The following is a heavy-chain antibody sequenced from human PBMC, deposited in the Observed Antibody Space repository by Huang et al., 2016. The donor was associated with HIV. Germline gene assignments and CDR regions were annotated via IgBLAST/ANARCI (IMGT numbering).Heavy chain of an antibody. J-gene: IGHJ3*02. D-gene: IGHD2-21*01. CDR3: AAGYDTYYDI. Sequence: QVQLVQSGAEVKKPGASVKVSCKVSGYTLTELSIHGVRQAPGKGLEWMGGFAPEHSETIYAQNFQGRVTMTEDTSTYTDYMELHSLRPEDTAVYYCAAGYDTYYDIWGQGTMVIASS. V-gene: IGHV1-24*01. CDR1: GYTLTELS. CDR2: FAPEHSET.